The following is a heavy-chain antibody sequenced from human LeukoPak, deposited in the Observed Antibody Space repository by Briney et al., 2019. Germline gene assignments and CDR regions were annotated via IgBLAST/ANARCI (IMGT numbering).Heavy chain of an antibody. CDR2: ISGSGGST. V-gene: IGHV3-23*01. CDR1: GFTFSSYG. CDR3: AKDQTLTTGYFDY. D-gene: IGHD4-17*01. J-gene: IGHJ4*02. Sequence: PGGSLRLSCAASGFTFSSYGMSWVRQAPGKGLEWVSAISGSGGSTYYADSVKGRFTISRDNSKNTLYLQMSSLRAEDTAVYYCAKDQTLTTGYFDYWGQGTLVTVSS.